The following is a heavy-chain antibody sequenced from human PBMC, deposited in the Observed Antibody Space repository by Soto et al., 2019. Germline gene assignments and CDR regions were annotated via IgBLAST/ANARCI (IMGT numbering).Heavy chain of an antibody. CDR3: ARGDTVVVAAIPRYYGMDV. V-gene: IGHV1-69*13. J-gene: IGHJ6*02. CDR1: GGTFSSYA. Sequence: GASVKVSCKASGGTFSSYAISWVRQAPGQGLEWMGGIIPIFGTASYAQKFQGRVTITADESTSTAYMELSSLRSEDTAVYYCARGDTVVVAAIPRYYGMDVWGQGTTVTVSS. CDR2: IIPIFGTA. D-gene: IGHD2-15*01.